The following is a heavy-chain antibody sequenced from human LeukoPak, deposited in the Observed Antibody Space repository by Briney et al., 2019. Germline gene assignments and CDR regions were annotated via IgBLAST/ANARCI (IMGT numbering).Heavy chain of an antibody. D-gene: IGHD6-19*01. CDR1: GFTFGDYA. J-gene: IGHJ3*02. CDR2: IRSKAYGGTT. CDR3: TRGISSGIDAFDI. Sequence: GGSLRLSCTASGFTFGDYAMSWFRQAPGKGLEWVGFIRSKAYGGTTEYAASVKGRFTISRDDSKSIAYLQMNSLKTEDTAVYYCTRGISSGIDAFDIWGQGTMVTVSS. V-gene: IGHV3-49*03.